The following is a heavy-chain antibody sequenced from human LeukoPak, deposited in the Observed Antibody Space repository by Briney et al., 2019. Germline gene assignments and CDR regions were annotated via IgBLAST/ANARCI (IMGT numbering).Heavy chain of an antibody. CDR2: ISSSGSTT. V-gene: IGHV3-48*03. CDR1: GFIFSSYE. CDR3: ARDVTYYYGSAA. Sequence: GGSLRLSCAASGFIFSSYEMNWVRQAPGKGLEWVSYISSSGSTTYYADSVKGRFTISRDNAKNSLYLQMNSLRAADTAVYYCARDVTYYYGSAAWGQGTLVTVSS. J-gene: IGHJ5*02. D-gene: IGHD3-10*01.